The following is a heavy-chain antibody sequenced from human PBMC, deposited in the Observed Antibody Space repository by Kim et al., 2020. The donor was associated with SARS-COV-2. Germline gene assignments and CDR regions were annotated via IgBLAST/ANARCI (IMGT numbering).Heavy chain of an antibody. V-gene: IGHV3-23*03. J-gene: IGHJ4*02. CDR2: IYSGGSST. Sequence: GGSLRLSCAASGFTFSSYAMSWVRQAPGKGLEWVSVIYSGGSSTYYADSVKGRFTISRDNSKNTLYLQMNSLRAEDTAVYYCAKSVPVGRLYFDYWGQGTLVTVSS. CDR3: AKSVPVGRLYFDY. CDR1: GFTFSSYA. D-gene: IGHD1-26*01.